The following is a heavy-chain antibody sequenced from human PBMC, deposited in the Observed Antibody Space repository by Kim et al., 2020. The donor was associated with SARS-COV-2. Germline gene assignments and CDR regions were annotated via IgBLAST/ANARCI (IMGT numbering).Heavy chain of an antibody. J-gene: IGHJ6*02. D-gene: IGHD6-19*01. CDR3: AKGNIQWLGPDDYYYYGMDV. Sequence: GRFTISRDNSKNTLYLQMNSLRAEDTAVYYCAKGNIQWLGPDDYYYYGMDVWGQGTTVTVSS. V-gene: IGHV3-23*01.